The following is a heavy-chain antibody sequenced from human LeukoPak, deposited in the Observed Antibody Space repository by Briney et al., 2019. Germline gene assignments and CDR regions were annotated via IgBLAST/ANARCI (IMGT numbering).Heavy chain of an antibody. D-gene: IGHD6-13*01. CDR2: VSYDGSNK. CDR3: VRTWGSGYSAPPGD. J-gene: IGHJ4*02. Sequence: PEGSLRLSCAASGFTFRTYGMHWVRQAPGKGLEWVAVVSYDGSNKYYVDSVKGRFTISRDNPKNTLYLQMNSLGAEDTAVYYCVRTWGSGYSAPPGDWGQGSLVTVSS. CDR1: GFTFRTYG. V-gene: IGHV3-30*03.